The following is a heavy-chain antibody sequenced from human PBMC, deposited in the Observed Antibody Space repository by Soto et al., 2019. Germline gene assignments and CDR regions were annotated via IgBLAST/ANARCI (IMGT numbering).Heavy chain of an antibody. CDR2: ISYDGSNK. CDR3: ARDMLRWGYCTGRSCYKGEFDY. V-gene: IGHV3-30-3*01. J-gene: IGHJ4*02. CDR1: GFTFSSYA. Sequence: QVQLVESGGGVVQPGRSLRLSCAASGFTFSSYAMHWVRQAPGKGLEWVAVISYDGSNKYYADSVKGRFTISRDNSKNTLYLQMNSLRAEDTAVYYCARDMLRWGYCTGRSCYKGEFDYWGQGTLVTVSS. D-gene: IGHD2-15*01.